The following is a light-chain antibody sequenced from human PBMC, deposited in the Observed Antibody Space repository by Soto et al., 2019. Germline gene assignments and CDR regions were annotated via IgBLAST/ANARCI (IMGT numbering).Light chain of an antibody. J-gene: IGKJ3*01. V-gene: IGKV3-11*01. Sequence: EIMMTQSPATLSVSPGGRATLSCRASQSISSNLAWYQQKPGQAPRLLIYGASTRATGIPARFSGSGSGTDFTLIISSLEPEDFAVYYCQQRSNWPPSFGPGTKVDIK. CDR3: QQRSNWPPS. CDR2: GAS. CDR1: QSISSN.